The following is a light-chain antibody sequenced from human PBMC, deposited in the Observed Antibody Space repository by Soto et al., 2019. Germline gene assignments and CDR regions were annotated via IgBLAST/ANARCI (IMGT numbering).Light chain of an antibody. V-gene: IGKV3-20*01. J-gene: IGKJ2*02. CDR2: GAS. Sequence: EIVLTQSPGTLSLSPGERATLSCRASESVGISYLAWYQQKPVQAPRLLIYGASSMATGIPDRFSGSGSGTDFTLTISRLETEDFAVYYCQQYRSSPRTFGRGTKLEIK. CDR3: QQYRSSPRT. CDR1: ESVGISY.